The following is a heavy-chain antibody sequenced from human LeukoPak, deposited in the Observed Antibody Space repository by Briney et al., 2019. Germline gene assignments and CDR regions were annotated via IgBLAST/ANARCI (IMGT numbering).Heavy chain of an antibody. Sequence: PGRSLRLSCAASGFTFVDYVMHWVRQAPGKGLEWVSGISWNSGSIGYADSVKGRFTTSRDNAKNSLYLQMNSLRAEDTALYYCVKGLAIYSGSEDWGQGTLVTVSS. D-gene: IGHD1-26*01. CDR1: GFTFVDYV. V-gene: IGHV3-9*01. J-gene: IGHJ4*02. CDR2: ISWNSGSI. CDR3: VKGLAIYSGSED.